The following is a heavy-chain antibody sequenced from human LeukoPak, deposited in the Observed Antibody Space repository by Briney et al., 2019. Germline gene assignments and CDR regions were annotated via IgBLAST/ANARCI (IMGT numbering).Heavy chain of an antibody. Sequence: PSETLSLTCTVSGGSISSYYWSWIRQPPGKGLEWIGYYYDSGNAKYNPSLKSRVTISVDTSKNQFSLELSSVTAADTAVYYCARDLGVHFDYWGQGTLVTVSS. J-gene: IGHJ4*02. CDR3: ARDLGVHFDY. V-gene: IGHV4-59*01. D-gene: IGHD2-8*01. CDR2: YYDSGNA. CDR1: GGSISSYY.